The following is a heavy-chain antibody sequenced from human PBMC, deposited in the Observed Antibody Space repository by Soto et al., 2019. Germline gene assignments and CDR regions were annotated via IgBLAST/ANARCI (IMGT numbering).Heavy chain of an antibody. J-gene: IGHJ4*02. CDR1: GYSFTTYW. CDR3: ARHRAYYYGSGSSFGY. CDR2: IYPGDSDT. Sequence: PGESLKISWKCSGYSFTTYWIAWVRQMHGKGLEWMGIIYPGDSDTRYSPSLQGQVTISADKSISTAYLQWNSLKASDTAMYYCARHRAYYYGSGSSFGYCGQGTPVTAYS. D-gene: IGHD3-10*01. V-gene: IGHV5-51*01.